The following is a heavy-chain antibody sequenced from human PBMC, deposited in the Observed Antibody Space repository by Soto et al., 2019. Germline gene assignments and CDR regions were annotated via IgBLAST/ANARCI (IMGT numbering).Heavy chain of an antibody. CDR2: INAFSGIT. CDR1: GYTFTTYS. CDR3: AREKFYGSSGYYVRNWYFDL. J-gene: IGHJ2*01. V-gene: IGHV1-18*04. D-gene: IGHD3-22*01. Sequence: QVQLVQSGAEVKKPGASVNVSCKASGYTFTTYSVTWIRQAPGQGLEWMGWINAFSGITKYAQNLQDRITMTTDTSTSTAYMELRSLRTEDTAIYYCAREKFYGSSGYYVRNWYFDLWGRGTLVTVSS.